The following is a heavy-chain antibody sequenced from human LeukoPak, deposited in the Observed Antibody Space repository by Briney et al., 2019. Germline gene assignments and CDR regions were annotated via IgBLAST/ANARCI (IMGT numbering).Heavy chain of an antibody. J-gene: IGHJ6*03. CDR2: ISAYNGNT. CDR1: GYTFSSYY. Sequence: GASVKVSCKASGYTFSSYYMHWVRQAPGQGLEWMGWISAYNGNTNYAQKLQGRVSMTTDTSTSTAYMELRSLRSDDTAVYYCARARRSYYYMDVWGKGTTVTASS. V-gene: IGHV1-18*04. CDR3: ARARRSYYYMDV.